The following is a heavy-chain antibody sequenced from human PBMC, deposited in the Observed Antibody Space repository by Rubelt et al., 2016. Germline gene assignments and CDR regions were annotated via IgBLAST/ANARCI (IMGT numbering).Heavy chain of an antibody. D-gene: IGHD2-2*01. CDR2: IYYSGST. V-gene: IGHV4-59*12. J-gene: IGHJ6*02. CDR1: GGSISSYY. Sequence: QVQLQESGPGLVKPSETLSLTCTVSGGSISSYYWSWIRQPPGKGLEWIGYIYYSGSTYYNPSLKSRVTRSVDTAKNQFSLKLSSVTAADTAVYYCARESPTGGPAATYYGMDVWGQGTTVTVSS. CDR3: ARESPTGGPAATYYGMDV.